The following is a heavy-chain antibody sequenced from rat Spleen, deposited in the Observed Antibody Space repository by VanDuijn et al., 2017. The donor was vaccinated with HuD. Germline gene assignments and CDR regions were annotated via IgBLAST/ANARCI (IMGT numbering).Heavy chain of an antibody. V-gene: IGHV5-27*01. CDR3: TTGAQPRD. J-gene: IGHJ2*01. Sequence: EVQLVESGGGLVQPGRSLKLSCVASGFTFNNYWMTWVRQDPTKGLEWVAYISTGGGSTYYRDSVKGRFTISRDDAKSTLYLQMDSLRSDDTATYYCTTGAQPRDWGQGVMVTVSS. CDR2: ISTGGGST. D-gene: IGHD1-10*01. CDR1: GFTFNNYW.